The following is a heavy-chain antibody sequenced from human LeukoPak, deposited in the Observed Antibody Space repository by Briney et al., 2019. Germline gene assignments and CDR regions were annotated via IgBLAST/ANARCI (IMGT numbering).Heavy chain of an antibody. CDR3: ARTRRTTGTFWFDP. V-gene: IGHV4-59*01. Sequence: SETLSLTCTVSRASISSYYWSWIRQPPGKGLEWIGYIYYTGNSNYNPSLKSRVTMSVDTSKNQFSLKLSSVTAADTAVYYCARTRRTTGTFWFDPWGQGTLVTVSS. J-gene: IGHJ5*02. CDR1: RASISSYY. CDR2: IYYTGNS. D-gene: IGHD4-17*01.